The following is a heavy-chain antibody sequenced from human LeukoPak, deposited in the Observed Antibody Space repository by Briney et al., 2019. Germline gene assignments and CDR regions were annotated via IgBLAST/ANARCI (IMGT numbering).Heavy chain of an antibody. CDR1: GFTVSSNY. CDR2: IYSGGST. V-gene: IGHV3-66*02. Sequence: GGSLRLSCAASGFTVSSNYMSWVRQAPGKGLEWVSVIYSGGSTYYADSVKGRFTISRDNSKNTLYLQMNSLRAEDTAVYYCARANYYDILTGYHDCWGQGTLVTVSS. D-gene: IGHD3-9*01. CDR3: ARANYYDILTGYHDC. J-gene: IGHJ4*02.